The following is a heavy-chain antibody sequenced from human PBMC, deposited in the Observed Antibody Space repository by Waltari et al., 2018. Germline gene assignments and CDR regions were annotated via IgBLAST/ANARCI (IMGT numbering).Heavy chain of an antibody. J-gene: IGHJ3*02. CDR2: IYHSGST. V-gene: IGHV4-30-2*01. CDR3: ARAFGSGGSCSAAPVAFYI. CDR1: GGSISSGGYS. Sequence: QLQLQESGSGLVKPSQTLSLTCAVSGGSISSGGYSWSWIRQPPGKGLEGIGYIYHSGSTYYNLSLTSQVTISVDRSKNQFSLKLSSVTAADTAVYYCARAFGSGGSCSAAPVAFYISGQGTMVTVSS. D-gene: IGHD2-15*01.